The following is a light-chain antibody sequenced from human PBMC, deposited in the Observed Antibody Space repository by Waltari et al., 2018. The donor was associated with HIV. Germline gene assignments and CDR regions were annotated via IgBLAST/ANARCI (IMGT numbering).Light chain of an antibody. J-gene: IGKJ1*01. CDR3: QQYNSYSWT. CDR1: QSISSW. Sequence: DIQMTQSPSTQSASVGDRVTITCRASQSISSWLAWYQQKPGKAPKLLIYKASSLESGVPSRFSGSGSGTEFTLTISSLQPDDFATYYCQQYNSYSWTFDQGTKVEIK. CDR2: KAS. V-gene: IGKV1-5*03.